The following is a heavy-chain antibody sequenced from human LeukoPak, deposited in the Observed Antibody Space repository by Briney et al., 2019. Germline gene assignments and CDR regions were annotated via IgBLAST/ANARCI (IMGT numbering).Heavy chain of an antibody. Sequence: PSETLSLTCTVSGGSISSSSYYWGWIRQPPGKGLEWIGSIYYSGSTYYNPSLKSRVTISVDTSKNQFSLKLSSVTAADTAVYYCARHPYSSSWKYAFDIWGQGTMVTVSS. V-gene: IGHV4-39*01. CDR1: GGSISSSSYY. CDR2: IYYSGST. D-gene: IGHD6-13*01. CDR3: ARHPYSSSWKYAFDI. J-gene: IGHJ3*02.